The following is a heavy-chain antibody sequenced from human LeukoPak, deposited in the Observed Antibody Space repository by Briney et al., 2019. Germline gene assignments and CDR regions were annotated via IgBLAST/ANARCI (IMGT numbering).Heavy chain of an antibody. D-gene: IGHD6-19*01. CDR1: GYTFTGYY. J-gene: IGHJ4*02. V-gene: IGHV1-2*06. Sequence: ASVKVSCKASGYTFTGYYMHWVRQAPGQGLEWMGRINPNSGGTNYAQKFQGRVTITRDTSASTAYMELSSLRSEDTAVYYCASGLSVAGLDYWGQGTLVTVSS. CDR3: ASGLSVAGLDY. CDR2: INPNSGGT.